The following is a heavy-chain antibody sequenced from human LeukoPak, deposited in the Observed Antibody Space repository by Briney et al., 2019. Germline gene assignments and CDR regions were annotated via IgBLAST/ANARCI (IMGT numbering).Heavy chain of an antibody. J-gene: IGHJ4*02. Sequence: ASETVSCKASGYTVTSYGISWVRQAPGQGLEWMGWISAYNCNTNYAHKLQGRVTMTTDTSTSTAYMELRSLRSDDTAVYYCARSMYHLTYYYGSGSYYHFDYWGQGTLVTVSS. V-gene: IGHV1-18*04. CDR2: ISAYNCNT. CDR1: GYTVTSYG. CDR3: ARSMYHLTYYYGSGSYYHFDY. D-gene: IGHD3-10*01.